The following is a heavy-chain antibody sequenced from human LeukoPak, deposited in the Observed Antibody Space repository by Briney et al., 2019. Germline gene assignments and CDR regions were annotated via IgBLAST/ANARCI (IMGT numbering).Heavy chain of an antibody. V-gene: IGHV3-74*01. Sequence: GGSLRLSCAASGLAFSAYKMHWVRQAPRKGLVWVSRISTDGYTTDYADFVQGRFTASRDNTKNTWSLEMNSLRAEDTAVYYCVVGGSPDYWGQGTLVTVSS. CDR2: ISTDGYTT. J-gene: IGHJ4*02. CDR1: GLAFSAYK. D-gene: IGHD2-15*01. CDR3: VVGGSPDY.